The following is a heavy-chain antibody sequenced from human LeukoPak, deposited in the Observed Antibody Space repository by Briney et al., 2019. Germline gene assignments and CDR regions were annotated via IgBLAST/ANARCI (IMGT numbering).Heavy chain of an antibody. CDR3: AKVDHWGHEKYFDP. J-gene: IGHJ4*02. D-gene: IGHD7-27*01. V-gene: IGHV3-23*01. Sequence: PGRSMRLACVASGFPFPSYAMTWVRPTPGKVLESVSLTPADEETYYAESVKGRFTISRDNSQNTVIRQMNSLRVQETAVINGAKVDHWGHEKYFDPWGRGPLVSVSS. CDR2: TPADEET. CDR1: GFPFPSYA.